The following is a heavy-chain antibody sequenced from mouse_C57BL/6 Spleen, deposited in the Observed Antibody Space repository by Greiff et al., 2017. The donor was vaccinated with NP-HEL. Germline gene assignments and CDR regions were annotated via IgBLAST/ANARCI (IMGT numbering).Heavy chain of an antibody. CDR2: IDPSDSYT. J-gene: IGHJ2*01. V-gene: IGHV1-69*01. CDR1: GYTFTSYW. CDR3: ARRGYYGSSPLDY. D-gene: IGHD1-1*01. Sequence: QVQLQQPGAELVMPGASVKLSCKASGYTFTSYWMHWVKQRPGQGLEWIGEIDPSDSYTNYNQKFKGKSTLTVDKSSSTAYMQLSSLTSEDSAVYYCARRGYYGSSPLDYWGQGTTLTVSS.